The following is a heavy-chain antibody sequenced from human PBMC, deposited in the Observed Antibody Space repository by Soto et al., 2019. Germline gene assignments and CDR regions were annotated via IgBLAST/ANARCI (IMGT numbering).Heavy chain of an antibody. CDR2: ISGSGGST. CDR3: AKPPGGLLVGRHYYYYYGMDV. V-gene: IGHV3-23*01. Sequence: GGSLRLSCAASGFTFSSYAMSWVRQAPGKGLEWVSAISGSGGSTYYADSVKGRFTISRDNPKNTLYLQMNSLRAEDTAVYYCAKPPGGLLVGRHYYYYYGMDVWGQGTTVTAP. D-gene: IGHD2-15*01. J-gene: IGHJ6*02. CDR1: GFTFSSYA.